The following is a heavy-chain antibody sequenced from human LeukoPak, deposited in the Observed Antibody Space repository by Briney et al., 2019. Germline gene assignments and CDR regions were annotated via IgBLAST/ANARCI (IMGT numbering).Heavy chain of an antibody. Sequence: SETLSLTCTVSGCSISSYYWSWIRQPPGKGLEWIGYIYYSGSTNYNPSLKSRVTISVDTSKHQLPLKLSSVNAAATAVYYCARHVTSGYSSGWYIDYWGQGTLVTVSS. D-gene: IGHD6-19*01. CDR1: GCSISSYY. V-gene: IGHV4-59*08. J-gene: IGHJ4*02. CDR2: IYYSGST. CDR3: ARHVTSGYSSGWYIDY.